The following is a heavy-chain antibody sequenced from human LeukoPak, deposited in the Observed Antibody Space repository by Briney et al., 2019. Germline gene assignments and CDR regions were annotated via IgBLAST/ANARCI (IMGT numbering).Heavy chain of an antibody. CDR3: ARIAMVRGVIDDY. CDR2: ISYDGSNK. Sequence: GGSLRLSCAASGFTFSSYAMHWVRQAPGKGLEWVAVISYDGSNKYYADSVKGRFTISRDNSKNTLSLQMNSLRAEDTAVYYCARIAMVRGVIDDYWGPGTLVTVSS. J-gene: IGHJ4*02. V-gene: IGHV3-30*04. D-gene: IGHD3-10*01. CDR1: GFTFSSYA.